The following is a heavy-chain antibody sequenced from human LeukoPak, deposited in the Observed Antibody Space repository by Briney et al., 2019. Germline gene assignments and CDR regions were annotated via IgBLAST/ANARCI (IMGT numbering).Heavy chain of an antibody. V-gene: IGHV4-38-2*01. CDR1: GYSISSGYY. CDR3: ASYSYGWPFDY. Sequence: SETLSLTCAVSGYSISSGYYWGWIRQPPGKGLEWIGSIYHSGSTYYNPSLKSRVTISVDTSKNQFSLKLSSATAADTAVYYCASYSYGWPFDYWGQGTLVTVSS. J-gene: IGHJ4*02. D-gene: IGHD5-18*01. CDR2: IYHSGST.